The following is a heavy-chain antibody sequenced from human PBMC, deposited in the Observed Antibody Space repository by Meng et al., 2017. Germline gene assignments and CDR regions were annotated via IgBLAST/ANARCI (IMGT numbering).Heavy chain of an antibody. Sequence: QGQLQQWGAGLLKPSEPLSLTCAVYGGSFSGYYWSWIRQPPGKGLEWIGKINHSGSTNYNPSLKSRVTISVDTSKNQFSLKLSSVTAADTAVYYCARRRGGSSDWFDPWGQGTLVTVSS. D-gene: IGHD6-6*01. J-gene: IGHJ5*02. CDR3: ARRRGGSSDWFDP. V-gene: IGHV4-34*01. CDR1: GGSFSGYY. CDR2: INHSGST.